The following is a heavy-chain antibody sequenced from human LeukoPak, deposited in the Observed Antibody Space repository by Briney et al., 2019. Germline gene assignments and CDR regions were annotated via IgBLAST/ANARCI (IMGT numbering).Heavy chain of an antibody. Sequence: SETPSLTCTVSGGSVSSGYYYWSWIRQPAGKELEWIGRIYTGGSTNYNPSLKSRVTVSVDTSKNQFSLMLSSVTAADTAVYYCAIPRDGTTSYKWYFDLWGRGTLVTVSS. CDR3: AIPRDGTTSYKWYFDL. J-gene: IGHJ2*01. V-gene: IGHV4-61*02. CDR2: IYTGGST. D-gene: IGHD4-17*01. CDR1: GGSVSSGYYY.